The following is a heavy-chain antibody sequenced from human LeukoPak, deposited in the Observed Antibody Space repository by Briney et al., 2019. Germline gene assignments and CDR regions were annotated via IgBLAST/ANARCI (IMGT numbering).Heavy chain of an antibody. D-gene: IGHD1-26*01. CDR2: ISSSSSTI. Sequence: PGGSLRLSCAASGFTFSSYSMNWVRQSPGKGLEWVSYISSSSSTIYYADSVKGRFTISRDNAKNSPYLQMNSLRAEDTAVYYCARDPRGEQRTFDYWGQGTLVTVSS. V-gene: IGHV3-48*04. J-gene: IGHJ4*02. CDR1: GFTFSSYS. CDR3: ARDPRGEQRTFDY.